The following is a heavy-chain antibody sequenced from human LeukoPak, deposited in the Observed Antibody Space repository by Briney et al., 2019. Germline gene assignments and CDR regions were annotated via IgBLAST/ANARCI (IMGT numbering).Heavy chain of an antibody. V-gene: IGHV3-23*01. CDR2: ISGSGGST. J-gene: IGHJ4*02. CDR3: ANRPFSGWQLVRFDY. CDR1: GFTFSSYA. Sequence: QSGGSLRLSCAASGFTFSSYAMSWVRQAPGKGLEWVSAISGSGGSTYYADSVKGRFTISRDNSKNTLYLQMNSLRAEDTAVYYCANRPFSGWQLVRFDYWGQGTLVTVSS. D-gene: IGHD6-6*01.